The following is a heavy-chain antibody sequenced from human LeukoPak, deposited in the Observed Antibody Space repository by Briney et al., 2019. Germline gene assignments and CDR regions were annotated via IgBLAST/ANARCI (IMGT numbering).Heavy chain of an antibody. D-gene: IGHD1-14*01. V-gene: IGHV1-69*13. Sequence: GASVKVSCKASGGTFSSYAISWVRQAPGQGLEWMGGIVPIFGTANYAQKFQGRVTITADESTSTAYMELSSLRSEDTAVYYCARAQPMGYGMDVWGQGTTVTVSS. J-gene: IGHJ6*02. CDR1: GGTFSSYA. CDR2: IVPIFGTA. CDR3: ARAQPMGYGMDV.